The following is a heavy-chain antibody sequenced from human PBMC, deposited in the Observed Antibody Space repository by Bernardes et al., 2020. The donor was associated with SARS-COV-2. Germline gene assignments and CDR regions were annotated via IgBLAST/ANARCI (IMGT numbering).Heavy chain of an antibody. D-gene: IGHD3-22*01. CDR1: GFTFSSYA. CDR3: ARCPDQIDSGYGFIAQLYYDSSGYLDY. CDR2: ISYDGSNK. Sequence: GGSLRLSCAASGFTFSSYAMHWVRQAPGKGLEWVAVISYDGSNKYYADSVKGRFTISRDNSKNTLYLQMNSLRAEDTAVYYCARCPDQIDSGYGFIAQLYYDSSGYLDYWGQGTLVTVSS. V-gene: IGHV3-30-3*01. J-gene: IGHJ4*02.